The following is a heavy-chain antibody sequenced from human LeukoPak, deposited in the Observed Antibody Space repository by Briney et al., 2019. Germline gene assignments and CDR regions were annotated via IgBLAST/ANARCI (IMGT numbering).Heavy chain of an antibody. CDR1: GGTFSSYT. D-gene: IGHD3-22*01. CDR3: ARDSDYYDSSGYYALPTGY. CDR2: ISAYNGNT. V-gene: IGHV1-18*01. J-gene: IGHJ4*02. Sequence: ASVKVSCKASGGTFSSYTISWVRQAPGQGLEWMGWISAYNGNTNYAQKLQGRVTMTPDTSTSTAYMELRSLRSDDTAVYYCARDSDYYDSSGYYALPTGYWGQGTLVTVSS.